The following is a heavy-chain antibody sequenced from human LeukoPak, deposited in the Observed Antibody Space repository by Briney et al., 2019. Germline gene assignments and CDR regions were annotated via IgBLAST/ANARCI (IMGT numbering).Heavy chain of an antibody. J-gene: IGHJ3*02. CDR3: ARDLDHAFDI. Sequence: GGSLRLSCAASGFTASSNYMSWVRQAPGKGLEWVSVIYSGGSTYYADSVKGRFTISRDNSKNTLYLQMNSLRAEDTAVYYCARDLDHAFDIWGQGTMVTVSS. CDR1: GFTASSNY. V-gene: IGHV3-53*01. CDR2: IYSGGST.